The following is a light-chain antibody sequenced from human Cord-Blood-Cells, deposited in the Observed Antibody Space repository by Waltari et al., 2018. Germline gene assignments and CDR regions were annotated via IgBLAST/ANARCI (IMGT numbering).Light chain of an antibody. CDR2: GAS. CDR1: QSVSSSY. V-gene: IGKV3-20*01. J-gene: IGKJ5*01. Sequence: EIVLTQSPGTLSLSPGERATLSCRASQSVSSSYLAWYQQKPGQAPRLLIYGASSRATGIPDRFSVSGSGTDFTLTISRLEPEDFAVYYCQQYCSSPPRITFGQGTRLEIK. CDR3: QQYCSSPPRIT.